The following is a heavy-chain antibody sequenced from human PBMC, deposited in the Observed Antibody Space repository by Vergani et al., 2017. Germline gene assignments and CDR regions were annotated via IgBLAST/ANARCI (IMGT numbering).Heavy chain of an antibody. D-gene: IGHD3-22*01. V-gene: IGHV1-8*03. CDR3: ARNYYDSSGYYYNWFDP. CDR2: MNPNSGNT. Sequence: QVQLVPSGAEVKKPGASVKVSCKASGYTFTSYDINWVRQATGQGLEWMGWMNPNSGNTGYAQKFQGRVTITRNTSISTAYMELSSLRSEDTTVYYCARNYYDSSGYYYNWFDPWGQGTLVTVSS. J-gene: IGHJ5*02. CDR1: GYTFTSYD.